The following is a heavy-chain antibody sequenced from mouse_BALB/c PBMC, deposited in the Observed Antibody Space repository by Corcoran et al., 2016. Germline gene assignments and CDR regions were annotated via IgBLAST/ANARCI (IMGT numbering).Heavy chain of an antibody. Sequence: EVQLQQSGPELVKPGASMKISCKASGYSFTGYTMNWVKQSHGKNLEWIGLINPYNGGTSYNQKFKGKATLTVDKSSSTAYMELLSLTSEDSTVYYCARERKGTATYYAMDYWGQGTSVTVSS. J-gene: IGHJ4*01. CDR2: INPYNGGT. V-gene: IGHV1-18*01. CDR3: ARERKGTATYYAMDY. D-gene: IGHD1-2*01. CDR1: GYSFTGYT.